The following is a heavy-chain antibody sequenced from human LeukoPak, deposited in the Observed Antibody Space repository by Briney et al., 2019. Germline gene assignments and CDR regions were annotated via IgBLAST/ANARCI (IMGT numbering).Heavy chain of an antibody. J-gene: IGHJ4*02. V-gene: IGHV4-59*01. CDR3: ARSIAAAGYFDY. Sequence: SETLSLTCTVSGGSISSYYLSWIRQPPGKGLEWIGYIYYSGSTNYNPSLKSRVTISVDTSKNQFSLKLSSVTAADTAVYYCARSIAAAGYFDYWGQGTLVTVSS. CDR2: IYYSGST. CDR1: GGSISSYY. D-gene: IGHD6-13*01.